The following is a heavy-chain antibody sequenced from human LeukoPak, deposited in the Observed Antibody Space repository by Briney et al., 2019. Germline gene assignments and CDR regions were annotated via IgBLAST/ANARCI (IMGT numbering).Heavy chain of an antibody. D-gene: IGHD3-22*01. Sequence: SETLSLTCTVSGGSISSSSYYWGWIRQPPGKGLEWIGSIYYSGSTYYNPSLKSRVTISVDTSKSQFSLKLSSVTAADTAVYYCARLAYYYDSSGYCYYFDYWGQGTLVTVSS. CDR1: GGSISSSSYY. J-gene: IGHJ4*02. CDR2: IYYSGST. V-gene: IGHV4-39*01. CDR3: ARLAYYYDSSGYCYYFDY.